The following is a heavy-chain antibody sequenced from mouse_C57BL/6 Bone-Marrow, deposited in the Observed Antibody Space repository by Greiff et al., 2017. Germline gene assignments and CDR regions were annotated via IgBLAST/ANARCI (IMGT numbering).Heavy chain of an antibody. V-gene: IGHV1-7*01. Sequence: VQLQQSGAELAKPGASVKLSCKASGYTFTSYWMHWVKQRPGQGLEWIGYINPSSGYTKYNQKFKDKATLTEDKSSSTAYMQLSSLTYEYSAVYYCASRVAYWGQGTLVTVSA. J-gene: IGHJ3*01. CDR2: INPSSGYT. CDR1: GYTFTSYW. D-gene: IGHD3-3*01. CDR3: ASRVAY.